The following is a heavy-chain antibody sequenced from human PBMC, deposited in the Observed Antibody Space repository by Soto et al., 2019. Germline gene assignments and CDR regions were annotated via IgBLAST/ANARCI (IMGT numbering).Heavy chain of an antibody. CDR2: IYYSGST. CDR3: ARRGPSYYYYYMDV. CDR1: GGSISSYY. Sequence: ASETLSLTCTVSGGSISSYYWSWIRQPPGKGLEWIGYIYYSGSTNYNPSLKSRVTISVDTSKNQFSLKLSSVTAADTAVYYCARRGPSYYYYYMDVWGKGTTVTVSS. J-gene: IGHJ6*03. V-gene: IGHV4-59*08.